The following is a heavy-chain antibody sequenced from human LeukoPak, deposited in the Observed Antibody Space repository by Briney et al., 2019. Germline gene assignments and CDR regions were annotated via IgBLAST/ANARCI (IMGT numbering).Heavy chain of an antibody. Sequence: GRSLRLSCEASGFTFSNYGMHWVRQAPGKGLEWVAVISYDGSNKYYGDSVKGRFTISRDNSKNTLYLQMNSLRAEDTAVYYCAKGYGDFPFDYWGQGTLVTVSS. J-gene: IGHJ4*02. V-gene: IGHV3-30*18. CDR1: GFTFSNYG. CDR2: ISYDGSNK. CDR3: AKGYGDFPFDY. D-gene: IGHD4-17*01.